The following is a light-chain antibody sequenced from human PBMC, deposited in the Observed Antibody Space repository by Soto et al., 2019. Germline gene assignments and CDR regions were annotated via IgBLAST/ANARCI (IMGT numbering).Light chain of an antibody. CDR1: QGISSY. Sequence: DIQMTQSPSSLSASVGDRVTITCRASQGISSYLAWYQQRPGKVPKVLIYAESTLHSGVPSRFSGSGSGTDFTLTISNVQPEDVATYYCQNYYNAPETFGQGTKVEIK. V-gene: IGKV1-27*01. CDR2: AES. CDR3: QNYYNAPET. J-gene: IGKJ1*01.